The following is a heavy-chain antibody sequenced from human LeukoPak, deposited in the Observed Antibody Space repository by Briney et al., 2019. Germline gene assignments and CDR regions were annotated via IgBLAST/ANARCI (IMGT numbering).Heavy chain of an antibody. D-gene: IGHD2/OR15-2a*01. Sequence: GGSLRLSCVVTGFTLTTYTIYWVRQAPGKGLEWVALISYDENNKYYADSVKGRFTISRDNNKDTVFLQMNNLRSEDTALYYCARIGFSATTSSYWGRGTRVIVSS. CDR2: ISYDENNK. CDR1: GFTLTTYT. J-gene: IGHJ4*02. CDR3: ARIGFSATTSSY. V-gene: IGHV3-30-3*01.